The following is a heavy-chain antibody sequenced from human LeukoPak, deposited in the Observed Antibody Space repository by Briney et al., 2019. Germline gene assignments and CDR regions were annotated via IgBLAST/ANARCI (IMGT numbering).Heavy chain of an antibody. Sequence: SETLSHTCAVYGGSFSGYYWSWIRQPPGKGLEWIGEINHSGSTNYNPSLKSRVTISVDTSKNQFSLKLSSVTAADTAVYYCARISYCGGDCYSNYFDYWGQGTLVTVSS. V-gene: IGHV4-34*01. J-gene: IGHJ4*02. CDR3: ARISYCGGDCYSNYFDY. CDR1: GGSFSGYY. D-gene: IGHD2-21*02. CDR2: INHSGST.